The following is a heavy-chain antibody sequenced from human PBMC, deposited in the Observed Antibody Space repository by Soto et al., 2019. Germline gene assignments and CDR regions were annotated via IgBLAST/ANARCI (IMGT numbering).Heavy chain of an antibody. V-gene: IGHV3-73*02. Sequence: EVQLVESGGGLVQPGGSLKLSCVASGLAFVGSGIHWVRQASGKGLEWVGRIRSNTNNYATEYAASVKGRFIISRDDSRNPSYLQMNSLKTEDTALYYCTRPDYGGTSGTGDYWGQGTLVTVSP. CDR3: TRPDYGGTSGTGDY. CDR1: GLAFVGSG. J-gene: IGHJ4*02. D-gene: IGHD4-17*01. CDR2: IRSNTNNYAT.